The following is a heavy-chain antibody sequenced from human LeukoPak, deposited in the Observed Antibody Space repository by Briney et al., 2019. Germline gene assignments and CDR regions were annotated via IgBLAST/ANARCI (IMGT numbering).Heavy chain of an antibody. CDR3: ASTTSGWYFNYFDY. D-gene: IGHD6-19*01. J-gene: IGHJ4*02. V-gene: IGHV4-4*07. CDR1: GGSISSYY. Sequence: SETLSLTCTVSGGSISSYYWSWIRQPAGKGLEWIGRIYTSGSTNYNPSLKSRVTISVDTSKNQFSLKLSSVTAADTAVYYCASTTSGWYFNYFDYWGQGTLVTVSS. CDR2: IYTSGST.